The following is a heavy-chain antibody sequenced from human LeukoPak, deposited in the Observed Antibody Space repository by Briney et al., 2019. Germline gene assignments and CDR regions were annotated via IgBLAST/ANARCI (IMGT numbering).Heavy chain of an antibody. CDR1: GGSFSGYY. CDR3: ARSDSGWPDSFDI. D-gene: IGHD6-19*01. V-gene: IGHV4-34*01. CDR2: INHSGST. J-gene: IGHJ3*02. Sequence: SETLSLTCAVYGGSFSGYYWSWIRQPPGKGLEWIGEINHSGSTNYNPSLKSRVTISVDTSKNQFSLKLSSVTAADTVVYFCARSDSGWPDSFDIWGQGTMVTVSS.